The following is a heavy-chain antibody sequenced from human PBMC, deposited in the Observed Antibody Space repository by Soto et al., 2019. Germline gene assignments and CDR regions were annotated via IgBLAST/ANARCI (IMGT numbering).Heavy chain of an antibody. D-gene: IGHD5-12*01. V-gene: IGHV3-33*01. Sequence: GGSLRLSCAASGFTFSSYGMHWVRQAPGKGLEWVAVIWYDGSNKYYADSVKGRFTISRDNSKNTLYLQMNSLRAEDTAVYYCARDGAGIVATIYYYYYGMDVWGQGTTVTVSS. CDR1: GFTFSSYG. CDR3: ARDGAGIVATIYYYYYGMDV. J-gene: IGHJ6*02. CDR2: IWYDGSNK.